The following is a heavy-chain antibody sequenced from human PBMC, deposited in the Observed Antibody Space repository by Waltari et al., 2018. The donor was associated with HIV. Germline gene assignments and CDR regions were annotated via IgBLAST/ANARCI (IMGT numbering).Heavy chain of an antibody. CDR1: GGSISSGGYY. J-gene: IGHJ3*02. D-gene: IGHD3-22*01. CDR3: ARDRNSGYYPHDAFDI. CDR2: IYYSGST. V-gene: IGHV4-31*03. Sequence: QVQLQELGPGLVKPSQTLSLTCTVSGGSISSGGYYWSWIRQHPGKGLEWIGYIYYSGSTYYNPSLKSRVTISVDTSKNQFSLKLSSVTAADTAVYYCARDRNSGYYPHDAFDIWGQGTMVTVSS.